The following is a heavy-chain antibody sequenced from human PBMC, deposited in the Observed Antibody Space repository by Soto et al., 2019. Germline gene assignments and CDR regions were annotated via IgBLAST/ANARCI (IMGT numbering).Heavy chain of an antibody. J-gene: IGHJ4*02. Sequence: QVQLVESGGGVVQPGGSLRLSCAASGFTFSRYGMHWVRQAPGKGLEWVAVMSYDGNNKYYADSVKGRFTVSRDNSRNTLYLQMTSLKVEDTAVYFCAKGFLSGGYCANGVCYHFDYWGQGTPVTVSS. CDR3: AKGFLSGGYCANGVCYHFDY. CDR1: GFTFSRYG. D-gene: IGHD2-8*01. CDR2: MSYDGNNK. V-gene: IGHV3-30*18.